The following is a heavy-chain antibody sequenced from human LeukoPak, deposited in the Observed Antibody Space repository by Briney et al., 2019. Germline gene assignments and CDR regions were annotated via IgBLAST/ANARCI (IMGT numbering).Heavy chain of an antibody. V-gene: IGHV3-30*04. CDR3: ARSSEVNVDQEGYGMDV. CDR2: ISYDGSNI. CDR1: GVTFTSSA. Sequence: VGSLRLSCAASGVTFTSSAMHSGRPATRKGRGCVAVISYDGSNIYYADSVKGRFTISRDNSKNTLYLQMNSLRAEDTAVYYCARSSEVNVDQEGYGMDVWGKGTTVTVSS. J-gene: IGHJ6*04. D-gene: IGHD1-14*01.